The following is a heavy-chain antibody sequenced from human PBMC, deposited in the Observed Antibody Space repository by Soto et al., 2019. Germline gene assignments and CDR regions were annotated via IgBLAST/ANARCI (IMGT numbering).Heavy chain of an antibody. D-gene: IGHD6-19*01. J-gene: IGHJ4*02. CDR3: ARENKQWLTLDY. CDR2: ISYDGRNK. Sequence: GGSLRLSCAASGFTFSSYAMAWVRQAPGKGLEWVAVISYDGRNKYYADSVKGRFTISRDNSKNTLYLQMNSLRAEDTPVYYCARENKQWLTLDYWGQGTLVTVSS. CDR1: GFTFSSYA. V-gene: IGHV3-30*03.